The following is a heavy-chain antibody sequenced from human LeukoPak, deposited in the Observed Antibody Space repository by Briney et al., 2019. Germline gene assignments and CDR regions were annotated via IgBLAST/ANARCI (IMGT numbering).Heavy chain of an antibody. CDR2: ISGYNGNT. D-gene: IGHD3-22*01. Sequence: ASVTVSCTASGYTFTTYGVSWVRQAPGQGLEWMGWISGYNGNTKYAQKVQGRVTMTTDTSTSTAYMELRSLRSDDTAVYYCARDRIRELYYYDSSGYYCPDYWGQGTLVTVSS. J-gene: IGHJ4*02. V-gene: IGHV1-18*01. CDR3: ARDRIRELYYYDSSGYYCPDY. CDR1: GYTFTTYG.